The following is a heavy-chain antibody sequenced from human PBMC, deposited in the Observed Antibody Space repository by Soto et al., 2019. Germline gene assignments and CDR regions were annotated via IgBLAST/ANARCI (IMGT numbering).Heavy chain of an antibody. CDR3: ANVFSRAITMIVGP. CDR2: ISGSGGST. CDR1: GFTFSSYA. J-gene: IGHJ5*02. V-gene: IGHV3-23*01. D-gene: IGHD3-22*01. Sequence: PGGSLRLSCAASGFTFSSYAMSWVRQAPGKGLEWVSAISGSGGSTYYADSVKGRFTISRDNSKNTLYLQMNSLRAEDTAVYYCANVFSRAITMIVGPWGQGTLVTVSS.